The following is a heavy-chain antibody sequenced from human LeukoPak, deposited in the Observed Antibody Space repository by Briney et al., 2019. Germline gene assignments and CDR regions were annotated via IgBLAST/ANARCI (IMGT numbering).Heavy chain of an antibody. V-gene: IGHV4-39*01. D-gene: IGHD3-3*01. J-gene: IGHJ4*02. CDR2: TYYSGST. Sequence: PSETLSLTCTVSGGSISSSSYYWGWIRQPPGQGLEWIGSTYYSGSTYYNPSLKSRVTISVDTSKNQFSLKLSSVTAADTAVYYCASWSGYTGFDYWGQGTLVTVSS. CDR3: ASWSGYTGFDY. CDR1: GGSISSSSYY.